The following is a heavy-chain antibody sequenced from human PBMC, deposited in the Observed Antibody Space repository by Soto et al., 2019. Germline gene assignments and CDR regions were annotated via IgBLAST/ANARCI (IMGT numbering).Heavy chain of an antibody. CDR2: IIPLVGTA. J-gene: IGHJ4*02. D-gene: IGHD5-18*01. V-gene: IGHV1-69*12. CDR1: GGTFSTYA. Sequence: QVQLVPAGAEVKKPESSVKVSCKAPGGTFSTYAISWVRQAPGQGLEWMGGIIPLVGTANYAQRFHDRVTITADESTNTVYMALSSLRSEYTAVYCCASGIQLWLRRINNGYAGWGQGTLVTVSS. CDR3: ASGIQLWLRRINNGYAG.